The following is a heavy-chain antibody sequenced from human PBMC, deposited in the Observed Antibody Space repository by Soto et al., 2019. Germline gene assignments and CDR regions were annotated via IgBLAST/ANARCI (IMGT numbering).Heavy chain of an antibody. CDR2: IIPIFGTA. CDR1: GGTFSSYA. Sequence: SVKVSCKASGGTFSSYAISWVRQAPGQGLEWMGGIIPIFGTADYAQKFQGRVTITADESTSTAYMELSSLRSEDTAVYYCARVEGGVIYYYGMDVWGQGTTVTVSS. J-gene: IGHJ6*02. D-gene: IGHD2-8*01. V-gene: IGHV1-69*13. CDR3: ARVEGGVIYYYGMDV.